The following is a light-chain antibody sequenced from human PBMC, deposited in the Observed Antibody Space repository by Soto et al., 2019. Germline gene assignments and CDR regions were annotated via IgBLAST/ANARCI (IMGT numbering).Light chain of an antibody. CDR1: QSISSW. Sequence: DIQMTQSPSTLSASVGDRVTITCRASQSISSWLAWYQQKPGKAPKLLIYKASTLQSGVPSRFSGSGSGTEFTLAISSLQPDDSATYYCQQYKDNWTFGQGTKVDFK. CDR3: QQYKDNWT. J-gene: IGKJ1*01. CDR2: KAS. V-gene: IGKV1-5*03.